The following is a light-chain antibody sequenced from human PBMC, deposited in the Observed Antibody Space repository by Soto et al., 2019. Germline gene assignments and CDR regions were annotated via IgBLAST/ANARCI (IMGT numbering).Light chain of an antibody. J-gene: IGKJ1*01. V-gene: IGKV4-1*01. CDR2: WAS. CDR1: QSVLYSSTDKNY. CDR3: QQYYSLPRT. Sequence: DIVLTQSPDSLAVSLGERATINCKSSQSVLYSSTDKNYLAWYQQKPGQPPKLLIYWASAREPGAPDRVSGSGSGTDFTLTISSLQADDVAIYYCQQYYSLPRTFGQGTKVEVK.